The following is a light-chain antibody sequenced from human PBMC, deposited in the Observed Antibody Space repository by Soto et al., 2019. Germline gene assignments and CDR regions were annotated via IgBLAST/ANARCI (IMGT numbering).Light chain of an antibody. Sequence: EIVLTQSPGTLSLSPGERATHSCRATQSVNSDYLAWYQQRPGQAPRLLMHGASSRATGIPDRFSGSGSGADFTLTISRLEPEDFAVYYCYHYAYSQFAFGPGNKVDIQ. CDR3: YHYAYSQFA. J-gene: IGKJ3*01. CDR1: QSVNSDY. V-gene: IGKV3-20*01. CDR2: GAS.